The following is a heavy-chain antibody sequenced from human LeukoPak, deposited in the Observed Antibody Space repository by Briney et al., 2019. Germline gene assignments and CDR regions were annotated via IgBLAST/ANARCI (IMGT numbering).Heavy chain of an antibody. CDR2: ISTSSSTI. Sequence: PGGSLRLSCAVSGFTFSDYSMNWVRQAPGKGLEWISYISTSSSTIYYADSVKGRFTISRDNAKNSLYLQMNSLRAEDTAVYYCARDRGSYSSSSGLGYWGQGTLVTVSS. V-gene: IGHV3-48*01. J-gene: IGHJ4*02. CDR1: GFTFSDYS. D-gene: IGHD6-6*01. CDR3: ARDRGSYSSSSGLGY.